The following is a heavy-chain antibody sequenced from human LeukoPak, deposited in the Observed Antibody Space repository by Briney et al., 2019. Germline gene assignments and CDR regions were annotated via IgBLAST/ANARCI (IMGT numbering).Heavy chain of an antibody. V-gene: IGHV1-8*01. CDR3: ARAVAVPDYNWFDP. J-gene: IGHJ5*02. CDR1: GYPFSNYD. D-gene: IGHD6-19*01. CDR2: MNPNSGNT. Sequence: ASVKVSCKASGYPFSNYDINWVRQAPGQGLEWMGWMNPNSGNTGYAQKFQGRVTMTRNTSISTAYMELSSLRSEDTAVYYCARAVAVPDYNWFDPWGQGTLVTVSS.